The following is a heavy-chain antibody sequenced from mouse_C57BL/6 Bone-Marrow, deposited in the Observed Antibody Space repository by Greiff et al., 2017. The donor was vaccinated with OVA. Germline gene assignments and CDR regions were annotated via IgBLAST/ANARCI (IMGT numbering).Heavy chain of an antibody. CDR3: ARRLLYRSNTKGYYFDY. V-gene: IGHV1-80*01. CDR1: GYAFSSYW. CDR2: IYPGDGDT. J-gene: IGHJ2*01. Sequence: QVQLQQSGAELVKPGASVKISCKASGYAFSSYWMNWVKQRPGKGLEWIGQIYPGDGDTNYNGKFKGKATLTADKSSSTAYMQLSSLTSEDSAVYVCARRLLYRSNTKGYYFDYWGQGTTLTVSS. D-gene: IGHD1-3*01.